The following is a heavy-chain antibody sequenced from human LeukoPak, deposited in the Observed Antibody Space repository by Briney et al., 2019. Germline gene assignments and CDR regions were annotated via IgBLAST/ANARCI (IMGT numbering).Heavy chain of an antibody. CDR3: AKDLYGDYGGIDY. CDR2: IRGSSIST. Sequence: GGSLRLSCAASGFTFSTYAMSWVRQAPGRGLEWVSIIRGSSISTYYADSVKGRFTISRDNSKNTVYLQMDSLRAEDTAIYYCAKDLYGDYGGIDYWGQGTLVTVSS. D-gene: IGHD4-17*01. V-gene: IGHV3-23*01. J-gene: IGHJ4*02. CDR1: GFTFSTYA.